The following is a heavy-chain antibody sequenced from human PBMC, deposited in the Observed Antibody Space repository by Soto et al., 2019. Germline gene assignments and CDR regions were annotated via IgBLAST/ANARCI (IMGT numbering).Heavy chain of an antibody. J-gene: IGHJ6*02. Sequence: SVKVSCKASGGTFSDFTINWVRQAPGQRLEWMGGIIPIFDTANYAEKFQGRVTITADESTSTSFMEVSSLRSEDTAVYYCARNGTQTGYSYGMDVGGQGTMVTVSS. CDR3: ARNGTQTGYSYGMDV. CDR1: GGTFSDFT. V-gene: IGHV1-69*13. CDR2: IIPIFDTA. D-gene: IGHD1-1*01.